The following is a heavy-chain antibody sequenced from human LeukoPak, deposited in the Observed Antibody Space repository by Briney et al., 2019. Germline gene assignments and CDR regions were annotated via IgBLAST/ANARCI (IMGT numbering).Heavy chain of an antibody. Sequence: SETLSLTCTVSGGSISSSSYSWGWIRQPPGKGLEWIGSIYYSGSTYYNPSLKSRVTISVDTSKNPFSLKLSSVTAADTAVYYCARRDYGDYKNWFDPWGQGTLVTVSS. CDR1: GGSISSSSYS. CDR3: ARRDYGDYKNWFDP. J-gene: IGHJ5*02. V-gene: IGHV4-39*01. D-gene: IGHD4-17*01. CDR2: IYYSGST.